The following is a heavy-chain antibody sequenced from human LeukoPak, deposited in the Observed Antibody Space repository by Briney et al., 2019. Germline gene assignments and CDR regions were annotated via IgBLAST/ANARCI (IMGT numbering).Heavy chain of an antibody. D-gene: IGHD4-23*01. Sequence: ASVKVSCKASGYTFTGYYIHWVRQAPGQGLEWMGWINPDSGGTNSAQNFQGRVTMTRDTSISTAYMELNRLRSDDTAVYYCARDTVVMSTPHYYYYGMDVWGQGTTVTVSS. V-gene: IGHV1-2*02. CDR2: INPDSGGT. CDR1: GYTFTGYY. CDR3: ARDTVVMSTPHYYYYGMDV. J-gene: IGHJ6*02.